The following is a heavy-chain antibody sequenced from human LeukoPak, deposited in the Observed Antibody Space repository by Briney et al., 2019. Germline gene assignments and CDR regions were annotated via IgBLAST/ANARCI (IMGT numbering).Heavy chain of an antibody. V-gene: IGHV1-8*03. CDR2: MNPNSGNT. CDR1: GYTFTSYD. D-gene: IGHD3-3*01. Sequence: GASVKVSCKASGYTFTSYDINWVRQATGQGLEWMGWMNPNSGNTGYAQKFQGGVTITRNTSISTAYMELSSLRSEDTAVYYCARGDGYDFWSGYYPEVSSYYYMDVWGKGTTVTVSS. J-gene: IGHJ6*03. CDR3: ARGDGYDFWSGYYPEVSSYYYMDV.